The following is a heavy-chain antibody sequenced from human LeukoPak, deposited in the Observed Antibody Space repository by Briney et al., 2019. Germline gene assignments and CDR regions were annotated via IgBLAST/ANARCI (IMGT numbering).Heavy chain of an antibody. CDR1: GYTFTNYY. Sequence: GASVKVSCKASGYTFTNYYMHWVRQAPGQGLGWMGIINPSGGSTTYAQKFQDRVTMTRETSTSTVYMVPSSLISEETAVYYCGSTPTAACSGASCYPASRYYGMDVWGQGTTVTVSS. CDR3: GSTPTAACSGASCYPASRYYGMDV. J-gene: IGHJ6*02. V-gene: IGHV1-46*03. D-gene: IGHD2-15*01. CDR2: INPSGGST.